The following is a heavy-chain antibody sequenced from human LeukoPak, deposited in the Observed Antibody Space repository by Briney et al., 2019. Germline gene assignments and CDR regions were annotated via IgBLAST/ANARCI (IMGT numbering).Heavy chain of an antibody. CDR3: VTDVAGVGYGELDY. D-gene: IGHD4-17*01. CDR1: GFTFSSYA. CDR2: ISGSDGST. V-gene: IGHV3-23*01. Sequence: GGSLRLSCAASGFTFSSYAMSWVRQAPGKGLEWVSGISGSDGSTNYADSVKGRFTISRGNSKNTLYLQMNSLKTEDTAVYYCVTDVAGVGYGELDYWGQGTLVTVSS. J-gene: IGHJ4*02.